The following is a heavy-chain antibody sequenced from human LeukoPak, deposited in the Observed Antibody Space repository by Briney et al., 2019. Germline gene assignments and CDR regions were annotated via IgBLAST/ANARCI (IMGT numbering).Heavy chain of an antibody. D-gene: IGHD1-26*01. CDR2: TYHSGNT. CDR1: GYSISSGYY. V-gene: IGHV4-38-2*02. J-gene: IGHJ4*02. Sequence: SETLSLTCTVSGYSISSGYYWGWIRQPPGKGLEWIGSTYHSGNTYYNPSLKSRVTISVDTSKNQFSLKLSSVTAADTAVYYCARVGRGELLVLYYFDYWGQGTLVTVSS. CDR3: ARVGRGELLVLYYFDY.